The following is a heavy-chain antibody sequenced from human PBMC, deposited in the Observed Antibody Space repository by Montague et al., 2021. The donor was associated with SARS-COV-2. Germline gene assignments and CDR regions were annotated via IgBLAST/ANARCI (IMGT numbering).Heavy chain of an antibody. CDR2: IYYSGST. V-gene: IGHV4-39*07. J-gene: IGHJ6*02. CDR1: GGSISSSSYY. D-gene: IGHD6-13*01. Sequence: SETLSLTCTVSGGSISSSSYYWGWIRQPPGKGLEWIGSIYYSGSTYYNPSLKSRVTISVDTSKNQFSLKLSSVTAADTAVYYCARVGSTQLVRLSGIDVWGQGTMVTVSS. CDR3: ARVGSTQLVRLSGIDV.